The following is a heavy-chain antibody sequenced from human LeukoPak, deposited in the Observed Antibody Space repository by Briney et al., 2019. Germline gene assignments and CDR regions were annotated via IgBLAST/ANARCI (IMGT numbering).Heavy chain of an antibody. D-gene: IGHD1-26*01. Sequence: WASVKVSCKASGYTFTSYDINWVRQATGRGLEWMGWMNPNSGNTGYAQKFQGRVTMTRNTSISTAYMELSSLRSEDTAVYYCARRVGRDRRQQALGYWGQGTLVTVSS. CDR2: MNPNSGNT. V-gene: IGHV1-8*01. CDR3: ARRVGRDRRQQALGY. CDR1: GYTFTSYD. J-gene: IGHJ4*02.